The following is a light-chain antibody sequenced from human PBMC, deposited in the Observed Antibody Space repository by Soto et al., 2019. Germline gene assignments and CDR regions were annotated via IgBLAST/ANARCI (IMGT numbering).Light chain of an antibody. CDR1: QTISSW. CDR3: QHDNIYSEA. V-gene: IGKV1-5*03. J-gene: IGKJ1*01. CDR2: KAS. Sequence: IKMNQYPSNLSGSVGDRVTITCRASQTISSWLAWYQQKPGKAPKLLIYKASTLKSGVPSRFSGSGSGTEFTLTISSLQPDDFATYYCQHDNIYSEAFGQGTKVDIK.